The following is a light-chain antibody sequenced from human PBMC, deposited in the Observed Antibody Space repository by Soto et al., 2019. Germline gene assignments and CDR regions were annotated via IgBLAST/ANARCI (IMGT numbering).Light chain of an antibody. Sequence: VLKQPPSVSAAPGQKVTLSWSGGSSNIGNNYVSWYQQLPGTAPKLLIYGNNKRPSGIPDRFSGSKSGTSATLGITGLQTGDEADYYCGTWDSSLSAYVFGTGTKVTVL. CDR3: GTWDSSLSAYV. CDR1: SSNIGNNY. V-gene: IGLV1-51*01. J-gene: IGLJ1*01. CDR2: GNN.